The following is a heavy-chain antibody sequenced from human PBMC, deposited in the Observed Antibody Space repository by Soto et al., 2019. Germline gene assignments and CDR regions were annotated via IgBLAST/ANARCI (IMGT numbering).Heavy chain of an antibody. J-gene: IGHJ4*02. D-gene: IGHD3-3*01. CDR3: ARDTPRFWSGYYHPDHFDY. Sequence: PSLTCTVSGGSISSYYWSWIRQPPGKGLEWIGYIYYSGSTNYNPSLKSRVTISVDTSKNQFSLKLSSVTAADTAVYYCARDTPRFWSGYYHPDHFDYWGQGTLVTVSS. CDR2: IYYSGST. V-gene: IGHV4-59*01. CDR1: GGSISSYY.